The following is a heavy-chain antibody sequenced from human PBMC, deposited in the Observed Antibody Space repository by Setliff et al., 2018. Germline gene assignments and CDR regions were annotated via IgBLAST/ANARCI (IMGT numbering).Heavy chain of an antibody. Sequence: PSETLSLTCTVSGDSISSRRSYWGWFRQPAGKGLEWIGQIYTSWSTNYNPSLKSRVPISLDTSKNQFSLSLSSVTAADTAVYYCARMSGFQYMDVWGKGTTVTVS. D-gene: IGHD3-3*01. CDR3: ARMSGFQYMDV. CDR1: GDSISSRRSY. J-gene: IGHJ6*03. V-gene: IGHV4-61*09. CDR2: IYTSWST.